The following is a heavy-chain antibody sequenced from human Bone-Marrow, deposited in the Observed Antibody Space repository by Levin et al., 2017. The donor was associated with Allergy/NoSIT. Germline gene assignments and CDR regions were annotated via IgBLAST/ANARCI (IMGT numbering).Heavy chain of an antibody. J-gene: IGHJ4*02. CDR3: ARDGLLWFGEF. CDR1: GGSISSGSYY. Sequence: SETLSLTCTVSGGSISSGSYYWSWIRQPAGKGLEWIGRIYTSGSTNYNPSLKSRVTISVDTSKNQFSLKLSSVTAADTAVYYCARDGLLWFGEFWGQGTLVTVSS. CDR2: IYTSGST. D-gene: IGHD3-10*01. V-gene: IGHV4-61*02.